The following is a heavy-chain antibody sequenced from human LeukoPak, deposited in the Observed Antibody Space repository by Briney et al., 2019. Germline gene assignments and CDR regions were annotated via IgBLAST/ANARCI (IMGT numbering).Heavy chain of an antibody. V-gene: IGHV1-69*04. Sequence: ASVKVSCKASGGTFITYAISWVRQAPGQGLEWMGRIIPTLGMTNYAQKFEGRVTITADKSTSKAYMDLSSLRSEDTAVYYCAGNKQDEYGASRSDYWGQGTLVTVSS. J-gene: IGHJ4*02. CDR3: AGNKQDEYGASRSDY. D-gene: IGHD4-17*01. CDR2: IIPTLGMT. CDR1: GGTFITYA.